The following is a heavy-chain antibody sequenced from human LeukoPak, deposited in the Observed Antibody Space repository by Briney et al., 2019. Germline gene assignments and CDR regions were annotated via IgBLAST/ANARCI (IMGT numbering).Heavy chain of an antibody. CDR1: GFTVSSSY. Sequence: PGGSLRLSCAASGFTVSSSYMSWVRQAPGKRLEWVSVIYSGGSTYYADSVKGRFTISRDNSKNTLYLQMNSLRAEDTAVYYCATEGQYYDSSGYPTWTFDSWGQGTLVTVSS. V-gene: IGHV3-66*02. CDR3: ATEGQYYDSSGYPTWTFDS. D-gene: IGHD3-22*01. J-gene: IGHJ4*02. CDR2: IYSGGST.